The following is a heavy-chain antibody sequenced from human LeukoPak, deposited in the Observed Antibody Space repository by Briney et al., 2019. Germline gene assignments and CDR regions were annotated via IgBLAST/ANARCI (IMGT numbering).Heavy chain of an antibody. Sequence: SETLSLTCTVSGGSISSSSYYWGWIRQPPGKGLEWIGSIYYSGSTYYNPSLKSRVTISVDTSKNQFSLKLSSVTAVDTAVYYCARGIAAAGIGGYYFDYWGQGTLVTVSS. J-gene: IGHJ4*02. D-gene: IGHD6-13*01. CDR1: GGSISSSSYY. CDR3: ARGIAAAGIGGYYFDY. CDR2: IYYSGST. V-gene: IGHV4-39*01.